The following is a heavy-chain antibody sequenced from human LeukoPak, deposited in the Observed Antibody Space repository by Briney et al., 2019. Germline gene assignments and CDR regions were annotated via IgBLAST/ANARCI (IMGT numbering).Heavy chain of an antibody. J-gene: IGHJ4*02. CDR3: ARHPRYFDWLLSQPFDY. D-gene: IGHD3-9*01. Sequence: SETLSLACTVSGGSISSSSYYWGWIRQPPGKGLEWIGSIYYSGSTYYNPSLKSRVTISVDTSKNQFSLKLSSVTAADTAVYYCARHPRYFDWLLSQPFDYWGQGTLVTVSS. CDR2: IYYSGST. CDR1: GGSISSSSYY. V-gene: IGHV4-39*01.